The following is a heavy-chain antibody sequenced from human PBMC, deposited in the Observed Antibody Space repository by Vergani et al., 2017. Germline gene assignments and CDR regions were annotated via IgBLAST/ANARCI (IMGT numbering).Heavy chain of an antibody. Sequence: EVQLVESGGGLIQPGGSLRLSCAASGFTFSNAWMSWVRQAPGKGLEWVGRIKSKTDGGTTDYAAPVKGRFTISRDDSKNTLYLQMNSLKTEDTAVYYCTTEVSPVAAYYFDYWGQGTLVTVSS. CDR2: IKSKTDGGTT. D-gene: IGHD2-15*01. V-gene: IGHV3-15*01. CDR3: TTEVSPVAAYYFDY. CDR1: GFTFSNAW. J-gene: IGHJ4*02.